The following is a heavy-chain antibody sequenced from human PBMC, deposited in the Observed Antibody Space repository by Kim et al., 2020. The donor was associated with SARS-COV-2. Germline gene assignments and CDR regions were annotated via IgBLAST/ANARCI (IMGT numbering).Heavy chain of an antibody. J-gene: IGHJ1*01. Sequence: ASVKVSCKASGYTFTSYGISWVRHAPGQGLEWMGWISAYNGNTNYAQKLQGRVTMTTDTSTSTAYMELRSLRSDDTAVYYCARDPWPNVGSGREVSGEYFQHWGQGTLVTVSS. CDR2: ISAYNGNT. CDR3: ARDPWPNVGSGREVSGEYFQH. D-gene: IGHD3-10*01. CDR1: GYTFTSYG. V-gene: IGHV1-18*01.